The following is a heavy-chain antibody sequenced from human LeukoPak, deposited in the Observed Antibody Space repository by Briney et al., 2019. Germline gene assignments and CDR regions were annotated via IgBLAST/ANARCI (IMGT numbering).Heavy chain of an antibody. V-gene: IGHV4-39*01. D-gene: IGHD1-7*01. CDR1: GRSMSSSSDY. CDR2: IYYSGRS. J-gene: IGHJ4*02. CDR3: ARTVLGRTTPYYFDY. Sequence: SETLSLTCTVSGRSMSSSSDYWGWLRRPPGKGLEWIVSIYYSGRSYYNPSLKSRVTISVDTSKNQFSLKLSSVTAADTAVYYCARTVLGRTTPYYFDYWGQGTLVTVSS.